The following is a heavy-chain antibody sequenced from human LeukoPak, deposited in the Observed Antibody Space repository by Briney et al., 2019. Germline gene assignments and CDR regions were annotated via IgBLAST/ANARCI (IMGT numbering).Heavy chain of an antibody. Sequence: GGSLRLSCAASGFAFSAYWMHWVRQAPGKGPEWVSRINEDATTITYADSVKGRFIIPRDNSKKSLYLQMNNLRAEDTAVYYCVRDLILVWTPGDDFDFWGQGTLVIVSS. CDR1: GFAFSAYW. V-gene: IGHV3-74*01. J-gene: IGHJ4*02. CDR2: INEDATTI. D-gene: IGHD3-16*01. CDR3: VRDLILVWTPGDDFDF.